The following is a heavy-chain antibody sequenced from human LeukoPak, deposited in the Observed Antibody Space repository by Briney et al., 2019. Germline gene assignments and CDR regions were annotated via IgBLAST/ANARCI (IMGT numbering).Heavy chain of an antibody. J-gene: IGHJ4*02. Sequence: PGGSLRLSCAASGFTISDAWMNWVRQAPGKGLEWVSSISSSSSYIYYADSVKGRFTISRDNAKNSLYLQMNSLRAEDTAVYYCARDSVITFGGVFFDYWGQGTLVTVSS. CDR2: ISSSSSYI. V-gene: IGHV3-21*01. CDR1: GFTISDAW. D-gene: IGHD3-16*01. CDR3: ARDSVITFGGVFFDY.